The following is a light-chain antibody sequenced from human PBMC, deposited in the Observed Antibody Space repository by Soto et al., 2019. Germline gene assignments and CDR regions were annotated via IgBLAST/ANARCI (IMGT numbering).Light chain of an antibody. Sequence: DIQMTQSPSTLSRSVGDKVTITSRACQTISSWLAWYQQKPGKAPKLLIYDASSLESGVPSRLSGRGSGTEFTLTINSLQSEDLAVYYCQRYNNRPLTLGGGTRWIS. CDR3: QRYNNRPLT. J-gene: IGKJ4*01. CDR1: QTISSW. CDR2: DAS. V-gene: IGKV1-5*01.